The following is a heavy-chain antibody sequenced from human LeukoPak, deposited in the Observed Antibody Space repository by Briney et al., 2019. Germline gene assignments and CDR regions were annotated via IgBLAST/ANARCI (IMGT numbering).Heavy chain of an antibody. CDR3: ARLRHDYDFWSGTIDY. V-gene: IGHV4-30-4*01. D-gene: IGHD3-3*01. J-gene: IGHJ4*02. Sequence: SQTLSLTCTVSGGSISSGDYYWSWIRQPPGKSLEWIGYIYYSGSTYYNPSLKSRVTISVDTSKNQFSLKLSSVTAADTAVYYCARLRHDYDFWSGTIDYWGQGTLVTVSS. CDR1: GGSISSGDYY. CDR2: IYYSGST.